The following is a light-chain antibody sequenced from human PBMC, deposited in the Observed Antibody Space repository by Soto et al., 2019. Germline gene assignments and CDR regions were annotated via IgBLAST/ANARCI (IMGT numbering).Light chain of an antibody. CDR3: SSYTSSSTVYV. J-gene: IGLJ1*01. Sequence: QSALTQPASVSGSPGQSITISCTGTSSDVGGYNYVSWYQQHPGKAPKLMIYDVSNRTSGVSNRFSGSKSGNTASLTISGLQAEEEADYYCSSYTSSSTVYVFGTGTKVTVL. CDR1: SSDVGGYNY. V-gene: IGLV2-14*01. CDR2: DVS.